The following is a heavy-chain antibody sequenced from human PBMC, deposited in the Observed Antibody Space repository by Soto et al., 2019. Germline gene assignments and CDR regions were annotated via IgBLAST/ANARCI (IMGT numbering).Heavy chain of an antibody. V-gene: IGHV1-58*01. CDR1: GFTFSSSA. CDR3: AAAYDYGDYWKFDS. Sequence: QMQLVQSGPEVKKPGTSVKVSCKVSGFTFSSSAVQWVRQARGQRLEWIGWIVVGSGNTKYAQKSQGRVTITRDMATSTAYLELSSLRHEDTAVYYCAAAYDYGDYWKFDSWGQGTLVTVS. D-gene: IGHD4-17*01. J-gene: IGHJ4*02. CDR2: IVVGSGNT.